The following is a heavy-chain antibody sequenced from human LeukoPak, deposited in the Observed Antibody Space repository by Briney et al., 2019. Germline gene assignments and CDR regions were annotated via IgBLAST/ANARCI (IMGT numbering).Heavy chain of an antibody. CDR1: GFAFSSYG. V-gene: IGHV3-33*01. CDR3: ARFSVGGSKVSPFDY. D-gene: IGHD4-23*01. J-gene: IGHJ4*02. Sequence: PGRSLRLSCATSGFAFSSYGMHWVRQAPGKGLEWVATIWYDGTRKYYGDSVQGRFSISRDNTKTTLYLHMSSLRAEDTAVYYCARFSVGGSKVSPFDYWGQGTLLTVSS. CDR2: IWYDGTRK.